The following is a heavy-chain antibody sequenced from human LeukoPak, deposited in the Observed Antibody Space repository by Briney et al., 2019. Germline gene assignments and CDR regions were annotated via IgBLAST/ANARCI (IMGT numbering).Heavy chain of an antibody. CDR2: ISYDGKKT. Sequence: PGGSLRLSCAASGFSFFSYGFHWVRQAPGKGLEWVAVISYDGKKTYYADSVKGRFTISRDNSKNTLYLQMNSLRAEDAAVYYCANEYSKGDIWGQGTMVTVSS. V-gene: IGHV3-30*18. CDR1: GFSFFSYG. J-gene: IGHJ3*02. CDR3: ANEYSKGDI. D-gene: IGHD4-11*01.